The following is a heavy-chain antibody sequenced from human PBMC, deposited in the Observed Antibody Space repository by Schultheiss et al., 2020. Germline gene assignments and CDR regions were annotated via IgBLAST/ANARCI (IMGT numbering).Heavy chain of an antibody. V-gene: IGHV4-30-4*08. CDR2: IYFTGDT. CDR3: AASFRYSNSLEY. J-gene: IGHJ4*02. D-gene: IGHD4-11*01. Sequence: SETLSLTCAVSGGSITSGGNYWSWIRQSPGKGLEWIGYIYFTGDTYYNPSLKSRVTISVDTSKNQFSLKLSSVTAADTAVYYCAASFRYSNSLEYWGQGTLVTVSS. CDR1: GGSITSGGNY.